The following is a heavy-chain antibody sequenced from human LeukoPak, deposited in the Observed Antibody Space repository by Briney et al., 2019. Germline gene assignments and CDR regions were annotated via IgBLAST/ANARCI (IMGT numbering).Heavy chain of an antibody. D-gene: IGHD5-18*01. J-gene: IGHJ3*02. CDR3: ARARGYSYGFVPIARAFDI. CDR2: IIPIFGTA. Sequence: SVKVSCKASGYTFSSYAISWVRQAPGQGLEWMGGIIPIFGTANYAQKFQGRVTITADESTSTAYMELSSLRSEDTAVYYCARARGYSYGFVPIARAFDIWGQGTMVTVSS. V-gene: IGHV1-69*13. CDR1: GYTFSSYA.